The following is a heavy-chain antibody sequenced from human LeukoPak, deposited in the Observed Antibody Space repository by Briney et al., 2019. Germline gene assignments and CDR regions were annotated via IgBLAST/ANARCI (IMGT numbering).Heavy chain of an antibody. CDR2: IKGDGIST. D-gene: IGHD1-26*01. CDR1: GFDFSSNW. CDR3: AKVIVGASYDAFDI. Sequence: GGSLRLSCAASGFDFSSNWMHWVRHAPGQGLVWVSRIKGDGISTNYADSVKGRFTISRDIAKNTLYLQMNSLRAEDTAVYYCAKVIVGASYDAFDIWGQGTMVTVSS. V-gene: IGHV3-74*01. J-gene: IGHJ3*02.